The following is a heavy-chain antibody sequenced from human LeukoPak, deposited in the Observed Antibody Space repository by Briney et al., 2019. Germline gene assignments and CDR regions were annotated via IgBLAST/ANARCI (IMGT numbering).Heavy chain of an antibody. CDR1: GYTFTSYD. Sequence: ASVKVSCKASGYTFTSYDINWVRQAPGQGLEWMGWMNPNSGNTGYAQKFQGRVTMTRNTSISTAYMELSSLRSEDTAVYYCARGPSKITIFGVVNYWYFDLWGRGTLVTVSS. CDR2: MNPNSGNT. J-gene: IGHJ2*01. D-gene: IGHD3-3*01. CDR3: ARGPSKITIFGVVNYWYFDL. V-gene: IGHV1-8*01.